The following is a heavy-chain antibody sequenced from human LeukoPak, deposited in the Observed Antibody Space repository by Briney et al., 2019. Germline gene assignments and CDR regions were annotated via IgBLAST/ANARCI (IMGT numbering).Heavy chain of an antibody. CDR1: GGSISSSNYY. Sequence: PSETLSLTCTVSGGSISSSNYYWGWIRQPPGKGLEWIGYIFNSGSTYYNPSLKSRVTISVDTSKNQFSLKLSSVTAADTAVYYCAGSPWNYGPNLDYWGQGTLVTVSS. CDR3: AGSPWNYGPNLDY. J-gene: IGHJ4*02. CDR2: IFNSGST. V-gene: IGHV4-39*07. D-gene: IGHD4/OR15-4a*01.